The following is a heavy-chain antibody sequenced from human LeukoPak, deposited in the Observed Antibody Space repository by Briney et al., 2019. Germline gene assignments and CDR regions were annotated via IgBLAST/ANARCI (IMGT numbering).Heavy chain of an antibody. CDR1: GYTFTSYY. V-gene: IGHV1-2*02. J-gene: IGHJ4*02. CDR3: AIGYCSGGSCWWEEWRYFDY. CDR2: INPNSGGT. D-gene: IGHD2-15*01. Sequence: ASVKVSCKASGYTFTSYYMHWVRQAPGQGLEWMGWINPNSGGTNYAQKFQGRVTMTRDTSISTAYMELSRLRSDDTDVYYCAIGYCSGGSCWWEEWRYFDYWGQGALVTVSS.